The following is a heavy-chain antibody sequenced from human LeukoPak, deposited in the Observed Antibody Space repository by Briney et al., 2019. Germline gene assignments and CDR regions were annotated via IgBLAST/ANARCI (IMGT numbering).Heavy chain of an antibody. Sequence: SETLSLTCTVSDGSISFTSYYWSWIRQPPGKGLEWIGYVYYSGATTYNPSLKSRVSISVDTSNNQFSLNLKSVTPADTAVYHCARDNSVRDEAWWFNPWGQGTLVTVSS. CDR2: VYYSGAT. V-gene: IGHV4-61*01. D-gene: IGHD5-24*01. J-gene: IGHJ5*02. CDR3: ARDNSVRDEAWWFNP. CDR1: DGSISFTSYY.